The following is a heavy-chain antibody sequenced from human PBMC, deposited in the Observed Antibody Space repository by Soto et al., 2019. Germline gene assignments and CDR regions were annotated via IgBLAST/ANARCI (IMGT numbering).Heavy chain of an antibody. CDR3: AKSPTTYYYYAMDV. CDR2: IVGSGGTT. J-gene: IGHJ6*02. CDR1: GFPFNYYA. Sequence: EVQLLESGGALVQPGGSLRLSCAASGFPFNYYAMTWVRQAPGMGLEWVSAIVGSGGTTYYADSVKGRFTISRDNSKKTLYLQMNSLRTGDTAVYYCAKSPTTYYYYAMDVWGQGTTVTVSS. V-gene: IGHV3-23*01.